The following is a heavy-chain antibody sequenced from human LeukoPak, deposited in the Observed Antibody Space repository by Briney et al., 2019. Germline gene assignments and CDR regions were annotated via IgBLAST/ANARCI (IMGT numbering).Heavy chain of an antibody. CDR1: GFTFSSYW. V-gene: IGHV3-7*01. D-gene: IGHD1-26*01. CDR3: ARGGGIYGLWDY. J-gene: IGHJ4*02. CDR2: MKQDGSEK. Sequence: GGSLRLSCAASGFTFSSYWMSWVRQAPGKGLEWVANMKQDGSEKYYVDSVKGRFTISRDNAKDTLYLQMNSLRVEDTAVYYCARGGGIYGLWDYWGQGTLVTVSS.